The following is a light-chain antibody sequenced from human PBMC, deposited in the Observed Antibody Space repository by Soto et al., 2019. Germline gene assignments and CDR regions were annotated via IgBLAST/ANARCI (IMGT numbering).Light chain of an antibody. V-gene: IGKV3-11*01. Sequence: EIVLTQSPATLSLSPGERGTLSCRASESVTDYLAWYQQKPGQAPRLLVYVVSYRAAGIPTRFSGGGSGTDFTLTIINGEPEDFAVYYCQQRSAWPWTFGQGTKVDIK. CDR2: VVS. J-gene: IGKJ1*01. CDR3: QQRSAWPWT. CDR1: ESVTDY.